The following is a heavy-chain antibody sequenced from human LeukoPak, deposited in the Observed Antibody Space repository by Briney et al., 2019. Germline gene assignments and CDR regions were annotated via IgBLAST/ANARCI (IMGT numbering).Heavy chain of an antibody. D-gene: IGHD3-10*01. J-gene: IGHJ6*02. CDR2: IYYSGST. V-gene: IGHV4-31*03. CDR1: GGSISSGGYY. Sequence: SETLSLTCTVSGGSISSGGYYWSWIRQHPGKGLEWIGYIYYSGSTYYNPSLKSRVTISVDTSKNQFSLKLSSVTAADTAVYYCARDRNGSVSYYNPTSYYGMDVWGQGTTVTVSS. CDR3: ARDRNGSVSYYNPTSYYGMDV.